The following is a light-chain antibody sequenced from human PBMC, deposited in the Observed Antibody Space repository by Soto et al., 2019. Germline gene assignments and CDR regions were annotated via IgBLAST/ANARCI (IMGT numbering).Light chain of an antibody. CDR1: QSLLHITGETF. J-gene: IGKJ5*01. CDR2: EVS. CDR3: MQSTQLPPT. Sequence: DVVMTQTPLSLSVAPGQPASISCKSSQSLLHITGETFLFWYLQKPGQSPQLLIYEVSTRVSGVPDRLSGSGSGTDFTLEISRMETDDVGIYYCMQSTQLPPTFGQGTRLGIE. V-gene: IGKV2D-29*02.